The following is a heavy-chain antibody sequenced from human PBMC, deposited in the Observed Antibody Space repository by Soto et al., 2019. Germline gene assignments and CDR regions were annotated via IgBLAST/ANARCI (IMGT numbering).Heavy chain of an antibody. CDR3: ARDTVGIAAAGIYYYGMDV. Sequence: SQTLSLTCAISGDSVSSNSAAWNWIRQSPSRGLEWLGRTYYRSKWYNDYAVSVKSRITINPDTSKNQFSLQLNSVTPEDTAVYYCARDTVGIAAAGIYYYGMDVWGQGTTVTVSS. J-gene: IGHJ6*02. CDR1: GDSVSSNSAA. D-gene: IGHD6-13*01. CDR2: TYYRSKWYN. V-gene: IGHV6-1*01.